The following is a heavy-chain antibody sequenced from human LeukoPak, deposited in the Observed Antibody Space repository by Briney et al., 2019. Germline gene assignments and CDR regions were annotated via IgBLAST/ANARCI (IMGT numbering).Heavy chain of an antibody. V-gene: IGHV1-2*02. CDR2: FNPNRGGS. D-gene: IGHD3-3*01. CDR3: ARGVSXFGXLSGSENWFDP. CDR1: GYTFTDYY. Sequence: AASVTVSCKASGYTFTDYYMNWVRHAPGQGIEWMGWFNPNRGGSSYAQNFQGRITITRDTSITTAYMELSRLRSDDTAVYYCARGVSXFGXLSGSENWFDPCGQGTLVSVSS. J-gene: IGHJ5*02.